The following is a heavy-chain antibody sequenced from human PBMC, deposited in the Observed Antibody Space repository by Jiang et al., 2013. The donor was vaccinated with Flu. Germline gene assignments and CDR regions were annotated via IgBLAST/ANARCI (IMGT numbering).Heavy chain of an antibody. CDR1: GDSVSSNSAA. CDR2: TFYRSKWHN. J-gene: IGHJ2*01. D-gene: IGHD6-19*01. Sequence: QTLSLTCAISGDSVSSNSAAWNWIRQSPSRGLEWLGRTFYRSKWHNDYEVSVKSRITINPDTSKNQFSLHLNSVTPEDTAVYYCARDLEGAVAGRSYFDLWGRGALVTVSS. V-gene: IGHV6-1*01. CDR3: ARDLEGAVAGRSYFDL.